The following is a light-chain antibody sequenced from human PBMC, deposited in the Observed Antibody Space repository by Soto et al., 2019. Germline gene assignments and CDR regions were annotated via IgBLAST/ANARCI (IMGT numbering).Light chain of an antibody. Sequence: DIQMIQSPSSLSASVGDRVTITCQASQDIKHYLNWYQQKPGKAPKLLLYHVSNLETGDPARFSGSGSGTHFSLTISSLQPEDVATYYCQHYDHLPPLTFGGGTRVQIK. CDR1: QDIKHY. CDR2: HVS. CDR3: QHYDHLPPLT. J-gene: IGKJ4*01. V-gene: IGKV1-33*01.